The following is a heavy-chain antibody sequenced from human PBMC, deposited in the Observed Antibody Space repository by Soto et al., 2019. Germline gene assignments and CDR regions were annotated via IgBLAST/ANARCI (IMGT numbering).Heavy chain of an antibody. CDR3: ASSGNWFDP. V-gene: IGHV5-10-1*01. Sequence: VECLKISFRVSGYSFTSCWISWGLQIPGKGLELMGRIDPSDSYTNYSPSFQGHGTISADKSISTAYLQWSSLKASDTAMYYCASSGNWFDPWGQGTLVTVSS. J-gene: IGHJ5*02. CDR2: IDPSDSYT. CDR1: GYSFTSCW. D-gene: IGHD3-10*01.